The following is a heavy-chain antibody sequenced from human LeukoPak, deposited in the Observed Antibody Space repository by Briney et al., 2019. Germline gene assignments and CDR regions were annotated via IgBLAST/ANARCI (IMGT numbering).Heavy chain of an antibody. J-gene: IGHJ4*02. V-gene: IGHV3-74*01. CDR3: AKLWRTVRNENFDY. D-gene: IGHD3-10*01. Sequence: PGGSLRLSRVASGFTFSSYWMTWVRQAPGKGLVWVSRINTDGSSTSYADSVKGRFTISRDNAKNTLYLQMNSLRAEDTAVYYCAKLWRTVRNENFDYWGQGTLVTVSS. CDR1: GFTFSSYW. CDR2: INTDGSST.